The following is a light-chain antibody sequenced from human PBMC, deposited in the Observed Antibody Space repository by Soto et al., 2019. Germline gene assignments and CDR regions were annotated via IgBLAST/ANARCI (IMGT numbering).Light chain of an antibody. V-gene: IGLV1-40*01. J-gene: IGLJ3*02. CDR2: RNN. CDR3: QSFDSNLSGWV. Sequence: QSALTQPPSVSGAPGQRVTISCTGNSSNIGAGHDVHWYQQPPGTAPKLLIFRNNNRASGVPGRFSGARSGTSASLAITGLQTGDEADYYCQSFDSNLSGWVFGGVTKLTVL. CDR1: SSNIGAGHD.